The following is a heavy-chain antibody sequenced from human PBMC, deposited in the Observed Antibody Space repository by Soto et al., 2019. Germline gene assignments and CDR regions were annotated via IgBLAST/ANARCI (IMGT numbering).Heavy chain of an antibody. CDR1: GYTFTSYG. D-gene: IGHD2-2*01. CDR2: ISAYNGNT. V-gene: IGHV1-18*01. J-gene: IGHJ6*02. Sequence: ASVKVSCKASGYTFTSYGISWVRQAPGQGLEWMGWISAYNGNTNYAQKLQGRVTMTTDTSTSTAYMELRSLRSDDTAVYYCARDRPAALDYYYYGMDVWGQGTTVTVSS. CDR3: ARDRPAALDYYYYGMDV.